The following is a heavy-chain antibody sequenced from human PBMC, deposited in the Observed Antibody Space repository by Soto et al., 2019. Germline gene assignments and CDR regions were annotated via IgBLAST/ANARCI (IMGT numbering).Heavy chain of an antibody. CDR3: AKSPGMYYYDSSGYYHYDY. CDR2: INQDGGQK. CDR1: GFTFSSYW. J-gene: IGHJ4*02. D-gene: IGHD3-22*01. V-gene: IGHV3-7*02. Sequence: GGSLRLSCAASGFTFSSYWMSWVRQAPGKGLEWVANINQDGGQKWYVDPVKGRFTISRDNAKNSLYLQMNSLRAEDTAVYYCAKSPGMYYYDSSGYYHYDYWGQGTLVTVSS.